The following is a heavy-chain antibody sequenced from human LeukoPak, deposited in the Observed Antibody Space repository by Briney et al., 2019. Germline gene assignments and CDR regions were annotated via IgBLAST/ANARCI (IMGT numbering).Heavy chain of an antibody. Sequence: GGSLRLSCEASGFTFSAYAMTWVRQAPGKGLEWVSSIGSDNKPHYSESVKGRSAISRDNSKNTLYLQMNSLRAEDTAVYYCARDSSSVVVAGSFDYWGQGTLVTVSS. J-gene: IGHJ4*02. CDR3: ARDSSSVVVAGSFDY. V-gene: IGHV3-23*01. D-gene: IGHD2-15*01. CDR1: GFTFSAYA. CDR2: IGSDNKP.